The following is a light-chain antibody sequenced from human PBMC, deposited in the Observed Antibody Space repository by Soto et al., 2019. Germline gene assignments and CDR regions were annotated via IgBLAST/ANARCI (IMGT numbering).Light chain of an antibody. CDR2: DNT. CDR1: SSNIANNY. J-gene: IGLJ2*01. V-gene: IGLV1-51*01. CDR3: GTWDSSLSVVV. Sequence: QSVLTQPPSVSAAPGQKVTISCSGSSSNIANNYVSWYQQSPGRAPKLLIYDNTKRPSGIPDRFSGSKSDTSATLAITGLQTEDEADYYCGTWDSSLSVVVFGGGTKLTVL.